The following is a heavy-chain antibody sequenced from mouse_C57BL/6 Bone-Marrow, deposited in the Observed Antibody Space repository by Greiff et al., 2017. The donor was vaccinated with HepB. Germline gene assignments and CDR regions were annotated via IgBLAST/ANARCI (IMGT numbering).Heavy chain of an antibody. D-gene: IGHD1-1*01. Sequence: EVKLVESEGGLVQPGSSMKLSCTASGFTFSDYYMAWVRQVPEKGLEWVANINYDGSSTYYLDSLKSRFIISRDNAKNILYLQMSSLKSEDTATYYCARDLIYLDVWGTGTTVTVSS. CDR1: GFTFSDYY. CDR3: ARDLIYLDV. J-gene: IGHJ1*03. CDR2: INYDGSST. V-gene: IGHV5-16*01.